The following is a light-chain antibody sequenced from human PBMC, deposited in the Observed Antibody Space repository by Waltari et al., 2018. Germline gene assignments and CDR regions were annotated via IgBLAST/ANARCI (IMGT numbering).Light chain of an antibody. CDR1: QRVSNY. V-gene: IGKV3-11*01. CDR3: QQRGNGLT. J-gene: IGKJ4*01. CDR2: DAS. Sequence: EIVLTQSPATLSLSPGERATLSCRASQRVSNYLAWYQQNPGQAPRLLIYDASTRATGTPARFSGSGSGTDFSLTISSLEPEDFAVYYCQQRGNGLTFGGGTKVEIK.